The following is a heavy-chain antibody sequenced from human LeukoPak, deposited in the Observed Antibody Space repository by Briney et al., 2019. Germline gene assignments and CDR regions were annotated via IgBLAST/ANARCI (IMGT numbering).Heavy chain of an antibody. D-gene: IGHD2-21*01. J-gene: IGHJ4*02. CDR2: HYWNDDK. CDR1: GFSLSTSGVG. CDR3: AQSFLYCGSDCYSRYFDY. Sequence: KLSGPTLVKPTQTLTLTCTFSGFSLSTSGVGVGWIRQPPGKALEWLALHYWNDDKRYSPSLKSRLTITKDTSKNQVVLTMTDMDPVDTATYYCAQSFLYCGSDCYSRYFDYWGQGTLVTVSS. V-gene: IGHV2-5*01.